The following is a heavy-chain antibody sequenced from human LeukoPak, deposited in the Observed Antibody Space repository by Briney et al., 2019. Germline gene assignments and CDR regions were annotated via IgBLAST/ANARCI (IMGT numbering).Heavy chain of an antibody. D-gene: IGHD2-2*02. Sequence: GGSRRLSCAASGFTFSSYEMSWVRQAPGKGLEWVSYISSGDSTIHYADSVKGRFTISRDNAVDSLYLQMNSLRVEDTAVYYCARDPEGCTSTSCYTRPWWYFDLWGRGTLVTVSS. J-gene: IGHJ2*01. CDR1: GFTFSSYE. CDR2: ISSGDSTI. CDR3: ARDPEGCTSTSCYTRPWWYFDL. V-gene: IGHV3-48*03.